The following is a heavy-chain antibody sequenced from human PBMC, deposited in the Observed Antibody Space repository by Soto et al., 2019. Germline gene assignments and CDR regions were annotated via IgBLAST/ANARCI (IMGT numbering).Heavy chain of an antibody. CDR1: GFTFSSYA. J-gene: IGHJ4*02. Sequence: EVQLLESGGGLVQPGGSLRLSCAASGFTFSSYAMSWVRQAPGKGLEWVSAISGSGGSTYYADSVKGRFTISRDNSKNTLYLQMNSLRAEDTAVYYCAKASPLYSSSYLPPGVGFDYWGQGTLVTVSS. CDR2: ISGSGGST. V-gene: IGHV3-23*01. D-gene: IGHD3-22*01. CDR3: AKASPLYSSSYLPPGVGFDY.